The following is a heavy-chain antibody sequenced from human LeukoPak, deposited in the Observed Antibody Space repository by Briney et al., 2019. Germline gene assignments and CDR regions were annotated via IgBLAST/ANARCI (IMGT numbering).Heavy chain of an antibody. CDR2: INPTSGGT. CDR3: ATQVVRGQPVWHFDY. CDR1: GYTFTGHY. J-gene: IGHJ4*02. Sequence: ASVKVSCKASGYTFTGHYIHWVRQAPGQGLEWMGWINPTSGGTNYAQTFQGRVTLTRDTSISTAYMELSRLRSDDPAVYFCATQVVRGQPVWHFDYWGQGTPVTVSS. V-gene: IGHV1-2*02. D-gene: IGHD2-2*01.